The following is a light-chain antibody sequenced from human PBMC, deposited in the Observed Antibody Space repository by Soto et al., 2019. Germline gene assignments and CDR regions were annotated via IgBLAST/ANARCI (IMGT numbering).Light chain of an antibody. V-gene: IGKV3-15*01. CDR1: QSVSSN. Sequence: EIVMTQSPATLSVSPGERATLSCRARQSVSSNLAWYQQKPGQAPRLLIYGASIKATGILARFSGSGAGTEFSLTISSLQSEDFAVYYCHQYNDWLTRTFGQGTKVEIK. CDR2: GAS. CDR3: HQYNDWLTRT. J-gene: IGKJ1*01.